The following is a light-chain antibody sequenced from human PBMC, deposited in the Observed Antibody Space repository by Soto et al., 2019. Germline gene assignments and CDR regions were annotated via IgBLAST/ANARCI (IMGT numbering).Light chain of an antibody. V-gene: IGKV1-33*01. J-gene: IGKJ4*01. Sequence: DIQMTQSPSSLSASTGDRVAITCQACQDISDYLNWYQQKPGKAPKLLIYDALNLETGVPSRFSGSGSGTDFTFTISSLQPEDIATYYCQQYGNLPLTFGGGTKVEI. CDR3: QQYGNLPLT. CDR1: QDISDY. CDR2: DAL.